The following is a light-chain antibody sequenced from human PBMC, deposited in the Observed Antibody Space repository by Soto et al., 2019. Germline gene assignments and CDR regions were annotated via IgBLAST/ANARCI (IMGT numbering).Light chain of an antibody. Sequence: EIVMTQSPATLSVSPGERATLSCRASQSVSSNLAWYQQKPGQAPRLLIYDASTRATGIPARFSGSGSGTEFTLTISSLQSEDFAFYCCQQYDKWPPLTFGQGTRLEIK. CDR2: DAS. J-gene: IGKJ5*01. CDR1: QSVSSN. CDR3: QQYDKWPPLT. V-gene: IGKV3-15*01.